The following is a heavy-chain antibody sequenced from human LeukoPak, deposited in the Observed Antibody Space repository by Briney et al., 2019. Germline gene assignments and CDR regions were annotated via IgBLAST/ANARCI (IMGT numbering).Heavy chain of an antibody. D-gene: IGHD2-15*01. CDR3: ARGYSRAAFDI. Sequence: GGSLRLSCAASGFTFRNYLMNWVRQPPGKGLEWVSFISSTGGTIYHADSVKGRFTVSRDNGKNSLLLQMNSLRVEDTALYYCARGYSRAAFDIWGQGTVVAVSS. CDR1: GFTFRNYL. J-gene: IGHJ3*02. CDR2: ISSTGGTI. V-gene: IGHV3-48*01.